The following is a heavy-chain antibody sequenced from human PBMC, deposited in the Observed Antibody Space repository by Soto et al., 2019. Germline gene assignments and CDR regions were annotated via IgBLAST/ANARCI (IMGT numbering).Heavy chain of an antibody. CDR3: ARGSIRDGYNYPFDY. V-gene: IGHV4-30-2*01. Sequence: QLQLQESDSGLMKPSQTLSLTCAVSGGSISSGGSSWNWIRQPPGKGLEWIGYIYDSGSTHYNPSLKSRVTISLDRSKNQFSLKVNSATAADTAVYYCARGSIRDGYNYPFDYWGQGTLVTVSS. D-gene: IGHD5-12*01. J-gene: IGHJ4*02. CDR1: GGSISSGGSS. CDR2: IYDSGST.